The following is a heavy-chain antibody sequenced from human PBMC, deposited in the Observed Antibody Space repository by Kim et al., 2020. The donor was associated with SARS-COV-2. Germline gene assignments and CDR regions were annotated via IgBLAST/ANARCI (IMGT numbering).Heavy chain of an antibody. V-gene: IGHV1-2*06. J-gene: IGHJ6*02. CDR3: ARRSGYCTNGVCYNGMDV. Sequence: ASVKVSCKASGYTFTGYYMHWVRQAPGQGLEWMGRINPNSGGTNYAQKFQGRVTMTRDTSISTAYMELSRLRSDDTAVYYCARRSGYCTNGVCYNGMDVWGQGTTVTVSS. CDR2: INPNSGGT. CDR1: GYTFTGYY. D-gene: IGHD2-8*01.